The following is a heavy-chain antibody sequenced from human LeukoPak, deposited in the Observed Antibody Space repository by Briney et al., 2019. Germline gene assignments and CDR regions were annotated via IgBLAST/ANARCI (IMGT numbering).Heavy chain of an antibody. CDR3: AKDSIPVVVVAATFDY. Sequence: SETLSLTCTVSGGSISSGGYYWSWIRQPPGKGLEWIGYIYHSGSTYYNPSLKSRVTISVDRSKNQFSLKLSSVTAADTAVYYCAKDSIPVVVVAATFDYWGQGTLVTVSS. CDR2: IYHSGST. CDR1: GGSISSGGYY. J-gene: IGHJ4*02. D-gene: IGHD2-15*01. V-gene: IGHV4-30-2*02.